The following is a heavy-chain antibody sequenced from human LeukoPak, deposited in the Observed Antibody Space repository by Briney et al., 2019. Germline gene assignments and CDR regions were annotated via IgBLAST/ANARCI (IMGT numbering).Heavy chain of an antibody. J-gene: IGHJ4*02. D-gene: IGHD5-24*01. CDR1: GFTFSGSA. Sequence: PGGSLRLSCAASGFTFSGSAMHWVRQASGKGLEWVGRIRSKANSYATAYAASVKGSFTISRDDSKNTAYLQMNSLKTEDTAVYYCTRPVVRDVDYWGQGTLVTVSS. V-gene: IGHV3-73*01. CDR2: IRSKANSYAT. CDR3: TRPVVRDVDY.